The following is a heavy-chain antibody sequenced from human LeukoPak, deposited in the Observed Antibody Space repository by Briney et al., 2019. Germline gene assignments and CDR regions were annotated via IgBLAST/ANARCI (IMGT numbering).Heavy chain of an antibody. J-gene: IGHJ4*02. CDR3: AREDSSGWYPPLDY. D-gene: IGHD6-19*01. CDR2: INTNTGNP. CDR1: GYTFTSYA. V-gene: IGHV7-4-1*02. Sequence: ASVKVSCKASGYTFTSYAMNWVRQAPGQGLEWMGWINTNTGNPTYAQGFTGRFVFSLDTSVSTAYLQISSLKAEDTAMYYRAREDSSGWYPPLDYWGQGTLVTVSS.